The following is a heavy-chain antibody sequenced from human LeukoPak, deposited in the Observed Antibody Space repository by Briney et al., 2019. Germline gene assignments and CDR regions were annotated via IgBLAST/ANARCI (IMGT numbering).Heavy chain of an antibody. J-gene: IGHJ4*02. D-gene: IGHD6-13*01. CDR3: ARWDQNIAAPDT. CDR1: GYSFTNYW. V-gene: IGHV5-51*01. Sequence: GESLKISCKGSGYSFTNYWTGWVRQMSGKGLDWMGIIYPGDSDTRHSPSFQGQVTISADKSINTAYLQWSSLKASDTAMYYCARWDQNIAAPDTWGQGTLVTVSS. CDR2: IYPGDSDT.